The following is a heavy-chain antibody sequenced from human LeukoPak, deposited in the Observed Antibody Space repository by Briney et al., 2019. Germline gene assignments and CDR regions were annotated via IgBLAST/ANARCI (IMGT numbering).Heavy chain of an antibody. Sequence: SETLSLTCTVSGGSMNTYYWTWIRQPPGKGLEWIGYIYYSGNTNYNPSLKSRVTISVDTSKNQFSLRLSSVTAADTAVYYCARVTGYIVEDYFDYWAREPWSPSPQ. CDR3: ARVTGYIVEDYFDY. CDR1: GGSMNTYY. D-gene: IGHD3-22*01. CDR2: IYYSGNT. J-gene: IGHJ4*02. V-gene: IGHV4-59*01.